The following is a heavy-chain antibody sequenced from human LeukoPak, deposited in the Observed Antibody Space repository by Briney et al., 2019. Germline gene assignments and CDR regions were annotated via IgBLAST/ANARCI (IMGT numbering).Heavy chain of an antibody. D-gene: IGHD6-13*01. Sequence: SETLSLTCAVYGGSFSGYYWSWIRQPPGKGLEWIGEINHSGNTNYNPSLKSRVTISVDTSKNQFSLKLSSVTAADTAVYYCARRSSSWYNSDYWGQGTLVTVSS. CDR2: INHSGNT. V-gene: IGHV4-34*01. CDR1: GGSFSGYY. J-gene: IGHJ4*02. CDR3: ARRSSSWYNSDY.